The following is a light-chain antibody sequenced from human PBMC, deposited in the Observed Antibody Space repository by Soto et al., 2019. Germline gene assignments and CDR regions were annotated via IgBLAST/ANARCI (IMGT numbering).Light chain of an antibody. CDR1: LNILYNSNIKNY. Sequence: DIVMTQSPDSLAVSLGERATINCRSSLNILYNSNIKNYLSWYQQKPGQPPKLLIYWASTRESGVPDRFSGSGSGTDFTLSISSLQAEDVSVYYCQQYYSTPGTFGQGTKVDIK. CDR2: WAS. CDR3: QQYYSTPGT. V-gene: IGKV4-1*01. J-gene: IGKJ1*01.